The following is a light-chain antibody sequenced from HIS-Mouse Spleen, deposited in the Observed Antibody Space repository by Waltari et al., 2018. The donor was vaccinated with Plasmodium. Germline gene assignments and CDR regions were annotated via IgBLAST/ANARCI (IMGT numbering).Light chain of an antibody. J-gene: IGLJ2*01. CDR3: SSYAGSNNLV. CDR1: SSAVGGYKY. Sequence: QSALTQPPSASGSPGQSVTISCTGTSSAVGGYKYVSWYQQHPGKAPKLMISEVSKRPSVVPDRFSGSKSGNTASLTVSGLQAEDEADYYCSSYAGSNNLVFGGGTKLTVL. CDR2: EVS. V-gene: IGLV2-8*01.